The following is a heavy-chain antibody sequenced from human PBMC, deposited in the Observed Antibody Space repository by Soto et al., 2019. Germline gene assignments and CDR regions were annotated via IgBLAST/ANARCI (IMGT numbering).Heavy chain of an antibody. V-gene: IGHV4-30-2*01. D-gene: IGHD3-10*01. CDR3: ARNYGSGPLFYGMDV. Sequence: SETLSLTCAVSGGSISSGGYSWSWIRQPPGKGLEWIGYIYHSGSTYYNPSLKSRVTISVDRSKNQFSLKLSSVTAADTAVYYCARNYGSGPLFYGMDVWGQGTTVTVSS. J-gene: IGHJ6*02. CDR1: GGSISSGGYS. CDR2: IYHSGST.